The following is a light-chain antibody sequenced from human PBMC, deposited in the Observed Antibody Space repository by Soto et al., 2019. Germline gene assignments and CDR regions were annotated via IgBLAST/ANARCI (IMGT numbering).Light chain of an antibody. CDR2: GVS. CDR1: QSVGSTY. J-gene: IGKJ3*01. CDR3: QQYGTSPLT. Sequence: EIVLTQSPGTLSLSPGERATLSCRASQSVGSTYLAWYQQKPGQAPKLLIYGVSSRATGIPDRFSGSGSGTDFTLTINRLEPEDFAVYYCQQYGTSPLTFGPGTKVEIK. V-gene: IGKV3-20*01.